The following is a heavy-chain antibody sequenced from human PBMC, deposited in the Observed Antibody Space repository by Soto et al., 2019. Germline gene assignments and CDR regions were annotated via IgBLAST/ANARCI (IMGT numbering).Heavy chain of an antibody. V-gene: IGHV4-31*03. CDR3: ARYLPFYGSGTGYYFDY. Sequence: QVQLQESGPGLVKPSQTLSLTCTVSGGSISSGGYYWSWIRQHPGKGLEWIGYIYYSGSTYYSPSLKRRVTISVDTSKNQFSLKLSSVTAADTAVYYCARYLPFYGSGTGYYFDYWGQGTLVTVSS. CDR1: GGSISSGGYY. CDR2: IYYSGST. J-gene: IGHJ4*02. D-gene: IGHD3-10*01.